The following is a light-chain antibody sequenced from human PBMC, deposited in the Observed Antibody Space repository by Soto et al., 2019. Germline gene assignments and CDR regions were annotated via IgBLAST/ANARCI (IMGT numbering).Light chain of an antibody. Sequence: SYELTQPPSVSVAPGQTARIGCGGNNIGIRNVHWYQQKPGQAPVLVVYDDSDRPSGIPERFSGSKSGNTAALTISRVEAGDEADYYCQLWDGSSDPVVFGGGTKLTVL. J-gene: IGLJ2*01. CDR3: QLWDGSSDPVV. CDR1: NIGIRN. CDR2: DDS. V-gene: IGLV3-21*02.